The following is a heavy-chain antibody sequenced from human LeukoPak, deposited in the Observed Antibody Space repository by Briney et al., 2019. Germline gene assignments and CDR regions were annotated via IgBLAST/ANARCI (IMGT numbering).Heavy chain of an antibody. J-gene: IGHJ4*02. V-gene: IGHV4-39*01. Sequence: PSETLSITCSVSGGSIYNSAYHLCWIRQPPGKALEWLASIYYSGGTYYNPSLKSRVTISVDTSKNQFSLKLSSVTAADTAVYYCARPGEVYYYDSSGYPAHYFDYWGQGTLVTVSS. CDR1: GGSIYNSAYH. D-gene: IGHD3-22*01. CDR3: ARPGEVYYYDSSGYPAHYFDY. CDR2: IYYSGGT.